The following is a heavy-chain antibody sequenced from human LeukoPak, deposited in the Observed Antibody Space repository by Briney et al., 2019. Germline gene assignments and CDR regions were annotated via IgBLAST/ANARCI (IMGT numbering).Heavy chain of an antibody. D-gene: IGHD5-18*01. J-gene: IGHJ4*02. CDR2: INPSGGST. V-gene: IGHV1-46*01. CDR1: GYTFTSYY. CDR3: ATRGYSYGSLVDY. Sequence: ASVKVSCKASGYTFTSYYMHWVRQAPGQGLEWMGIINPSGGSTSYAQKFQGRVTMTRDTSTSTVYMELSSLRSEDSAVYYCATRGYSYGSLVDYWGQGTLVTVSS.